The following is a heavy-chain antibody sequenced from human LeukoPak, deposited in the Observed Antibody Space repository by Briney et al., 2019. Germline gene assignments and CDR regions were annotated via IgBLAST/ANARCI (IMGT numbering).Heavy chain of an antibody. CDR1: GCLLSTSGMG. CDR3: SRTNRGSGSINWFDP. V-gene: IGHV2-70*04. CDR2: IDWDDDK. D-gene: IGHD3-10*01. Sequence: VSCPTLVNPTQTLTLTCTFSGCLLSTSGMGVSWIRQPPGKALEWLARIDWDDDKFYSTSLKTRLTISKDPSKDQVVLTMTNMDPVDTATYYCSRTNRGSGSINWFDPWGQGTLVTLSS. J-gene: IGHJ5*02.